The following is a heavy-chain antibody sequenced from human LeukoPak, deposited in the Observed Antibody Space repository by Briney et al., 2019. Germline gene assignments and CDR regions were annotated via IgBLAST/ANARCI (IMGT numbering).Heavy chain of an antibody. CDR1: GGTFTTFP. CDR3: ARESLAGTWPSDY. CDR2: IVPIFGKS. D-gene: IGHD6-19*01. J-gene: IGHJ4*02. Sequence: SVKVSCKASGGTFTTFPISWMRQAPGQGLQWMGAIVPIFGKSHYAQKLQGRLTITADESTNTAFMELARLTADDTAVYYCARESLAGTWPSDYWGQGTLVTVSS. V-gene: IGHV1-69*01.